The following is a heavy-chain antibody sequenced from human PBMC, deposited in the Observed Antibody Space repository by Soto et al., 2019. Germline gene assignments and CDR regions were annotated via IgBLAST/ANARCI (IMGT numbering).Heavy chain of an antibody. CDR3: AGAGSSGWSYFDY. V-gene: IGHV1-3*04. CDR2: INTGYGNT. J-gene: IGHJ4*02. D-gene: IGHD6-19*01. CDR1: GYTFSNYA. Sequence: QVQLVQSGAEVKKPGASVKVSCKASGYTFSNYAMKWVRQAPGQRLEWMGWINTGYGNTKYSQKFQGRVTITRDTSASTAYMELSSLRSEDTAVYYCAGAGSSGWSYFDYWGQGTLLTVSS.